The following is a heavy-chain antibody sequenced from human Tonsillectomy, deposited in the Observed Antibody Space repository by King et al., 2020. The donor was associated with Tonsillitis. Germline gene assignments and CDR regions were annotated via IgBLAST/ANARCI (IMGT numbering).Heavy chain of an antibody. Sequence: QLQESGPGLVKPSETLSLTCTVSGGSISSSNYYWGWIRQPPGKGLEWIGNIYYTGSTFHNPSLKSRVTISVDTSKNQFSLRLSSVTAADTAMYYCARQWLVPFPFDYWGQGTLVTVSS. V-gene: IGHV4-39*01. J-gene: IGHJ4*02. D-gene: IGHD6-19*01. CDR1: GGSISSSNYY. CDR3: ARQWLVPFPFDY. CDR2: IYYTGST.